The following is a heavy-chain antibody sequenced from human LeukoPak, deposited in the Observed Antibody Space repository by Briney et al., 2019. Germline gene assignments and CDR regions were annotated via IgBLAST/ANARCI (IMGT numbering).Heavy chain of an antibody. CDR1: GYTFTGHY. Sequence: ASVKVSCKSSGYTFTGHYMHWMRQAPGQGLEWMGWINPNSRVTRYAQRFQGRVTMTRDTSISTAYMELSRLRSDDTAVYYCAVDYVLFHMDVWGKGTTVTVSS. CDR2: INPNSRVT. V-gene: IGHV1-2*02. D-gene: IGHD4-17*01. CDR3: AVDYVLFHMDV. J-gene: IGHJ6*03.